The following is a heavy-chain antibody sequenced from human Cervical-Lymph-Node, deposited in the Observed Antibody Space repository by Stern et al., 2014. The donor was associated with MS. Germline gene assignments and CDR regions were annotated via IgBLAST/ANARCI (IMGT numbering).Heavy chain of an antibody. Sequence: VQLVESGAEVKKPGASVKVSCKASGYSFTSHYMNWVRQAPGQGLEWVGIINPNGGNASYAQKIQGRVTMTRDTSTSTVYMDFEDTAVYYCASGTGSKRPAGNYWGQGTLVTVSS. J-gene: IGHJ4*02. D-gene: IGHD3/OR15-3a*01. CDR3: ASGTGSKRPAGNY. CDR1: GYSFTSHY. CDR2: INPNGGNA. V-gene: IGHV1-46*01.